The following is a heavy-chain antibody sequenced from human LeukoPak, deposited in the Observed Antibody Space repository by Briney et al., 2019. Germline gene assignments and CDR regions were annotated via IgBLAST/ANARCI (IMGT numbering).Heavy chain of an antibody. J-gene: IGHJ2*01. V-gene: IGHV4-59*12. Sequence: SETLSLTCTVSGGSISSYYWSWIRQPPGKGLEWIGHIYYSGRTNYNPSLKSRVTISVDTSKNQFSLKLSSVTAADTAVYYCAVGGNAVLRWYFDTWGRGTLVTVSS. CDR3: AVGGNAVLRWYFDT. D-gene: IGHD4-23*01. CDR2: IYYSGRT. CDR1: GGSISSYY.